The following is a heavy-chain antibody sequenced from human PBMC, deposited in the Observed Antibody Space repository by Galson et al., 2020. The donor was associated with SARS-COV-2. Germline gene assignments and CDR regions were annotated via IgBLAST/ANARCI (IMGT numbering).Heavy chain of an antibody. J-gene: IGHJ6*02. CDR3: ASNPAAGTHYYYYGMDV. CDR2: SSSSSSYI. D-gene: IGHD6-13*01. CDR1: GFTFSSYS. V-gene: IGHV3-21*01. Sequence: GESLKISCAASGFTFSSYSMNWVHQAPGKGLEWVSSSSSSSSYIYYADSVKGRFTISRDNAKNSLYLQMNSLRAEDTAVYYCASNPAAGTHYYYYGMDVWGQGTTVTVSS.